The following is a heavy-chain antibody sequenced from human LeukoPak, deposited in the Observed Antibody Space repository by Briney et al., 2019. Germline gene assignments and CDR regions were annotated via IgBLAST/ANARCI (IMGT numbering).Heavy chain of an antibody. CDR1: GFTFSSYW. V-gene: IGHV3-74*01. Sequence: GGSLRLSCAASGFTFSSYWMHWVRQAPGKGLVWVSRINSDGSSTSYADSVKGRFTISRDNAKNTLYLQMNSLRAEDTAVYYCARAPQGSYGSGSYYDYWGQGTLVTVSS. J-gene: IGHJ4*02. CDR2: INSDGSST. D-gene: IGHD3-10*01. CDR3: ARAPQGSYGSGSYYDY.